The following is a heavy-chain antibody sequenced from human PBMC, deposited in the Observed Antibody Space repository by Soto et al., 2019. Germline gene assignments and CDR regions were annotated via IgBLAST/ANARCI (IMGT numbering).Heavy chain of an antibody. CDR3: AKVGTANDYDFWSGYYSPTHHFDY. V-gene: IGHV3-23*01. J-gene: IGHJ4*02. CDR2: ISGSGTST. D-gene: IGHD3-3*01. Sequence: GGSLRLSCAASGFTSSTYAMSWVRQAPGKGLEWVSGISGSGTSTYYADSVKGRFTISRDNSKNTLYLQMNSLRAEDTAVYYCAKVGTANDYDFWSGYYSPTHHFDYWGQGTLVTVSS. CDR1: GFTSSTYA.